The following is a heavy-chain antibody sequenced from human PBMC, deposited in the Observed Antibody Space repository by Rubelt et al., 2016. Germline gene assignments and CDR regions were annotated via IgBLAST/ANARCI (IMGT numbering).Heavy chain of an antibody. V-gene: IGHV4-34*01. CDR1: GGSFSGYY. Sequence: QVQLQQWGAGLLKPSETLSLTCAVYGGSFSGYYWSWIRQPPGKGLEWIGEINHSGSTNYNPSLKSRVTISVDTSKNQFSLKRSSVTAADTAIYYCAREVCSSTTCPIDYWGQGTLVTVSS. D-gene: IGHD2-2*01. CDR3: AREVCSSTTCPIDY. J-gene: IGHJ4*02. CDR2: INHSGST.